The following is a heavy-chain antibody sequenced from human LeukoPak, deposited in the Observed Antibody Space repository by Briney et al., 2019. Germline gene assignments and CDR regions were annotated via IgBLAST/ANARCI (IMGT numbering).Heavy chain of an antibody. CDR3: ATGAINGYEH. CDR1: GLSFNSFW. Sequence: GGSLRLSCAASGLSFNSFWMHWVRHVPGKGLVWFSFIKSDEKTTAYADSVKGRFSISRDNAKNTLDLQMNKLRAKDMSLYFCATGAINGYEHWGLGTLVTVSS. J-gene: IGHJ4*02. D-gene: IGHD5-12*01. V-gene: IGHV3-74*01. CDR2: IKSDEKTT.